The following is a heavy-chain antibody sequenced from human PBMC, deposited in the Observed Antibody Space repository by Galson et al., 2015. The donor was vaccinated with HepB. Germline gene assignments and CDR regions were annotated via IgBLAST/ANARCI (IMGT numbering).Heavy chain of an antibody. V-gene: IGHV3-21*01. Sequence: SLRLSCAASGFTFSSYSMNWVRQAPGKGLEWVSSISSSSSYIYYADSVKGRFTISRDNAKNSLYLQMNSLRAEDTAVYYCARDSLEYDYGDYGVNWFDPWGQGTLVTVSS. CDR3: ARDSLEYDYGDYGVNWFDP. J-gene: IGHJ5*02. CDR1: GFTFSSYS. D-gene: IGHD4-17*01. CDR2: ISSSSSYI.